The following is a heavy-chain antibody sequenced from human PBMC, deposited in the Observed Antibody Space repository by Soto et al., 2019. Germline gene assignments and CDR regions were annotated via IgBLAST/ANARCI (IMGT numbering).Heavy chain of an antibody. J-gene: IGHJ6*02. V-gene: IGHV3-23*01. D-gene: IGHD6-19*01. Sequence: GGSLRLSCAASGFTFSSYAMSWVRQAPGKGLEWVSAISGSGGSTYYADSVKGRFTISRDNSKNTLCLQMNSLRAEDTAVYYCAKDPAVDSSGWYIDYYYGMDVWGQGTTVTVSS. CDR1: GFTFSSYA. CDR3: AKDPAVDSSGWYIDYYYGMDV. CDR2: ISGSGGST.